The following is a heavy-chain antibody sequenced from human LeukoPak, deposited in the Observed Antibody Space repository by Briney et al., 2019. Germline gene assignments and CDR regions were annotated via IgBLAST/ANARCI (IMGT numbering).Heavy chain of an antibody. CDR3: ARLHIAAVFDY. CDR2: IYYSGST. D-gene: IGHD6-13*01. V-gene: IGHV4-39*01. Sequence: SETLSLTCTVSGGSISSSSYYWGWIRQPPGKGLEWIGSIYYSGSTYYNPSLKSRVTISVDTSKNQFSLKLSSVTAADTAVYYCARLHIAAVFDYWGQGTLVTVSS. CDR1: GGSISSSSYY. J-gene: IGHJ4*02.